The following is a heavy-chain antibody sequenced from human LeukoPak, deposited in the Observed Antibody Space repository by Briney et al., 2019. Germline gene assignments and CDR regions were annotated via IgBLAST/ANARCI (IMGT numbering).Heavy chain of an antibody. D-gene: IGHD3-10*01. J-gene: IGHJ4*02. V-gene: IGHV4-34*01. Sequence: SETLSLTCAVYGGSFSGYYWSWLRQPPGKGLEWIGEINHSGSTNYNPSLKSRVTISVDTSKNQFSLKLSSVTAADTAVYYCARGFNYYGSGSYWYWGQGTLVTVSS. CDR3: ARGFNYYGSGSYWY. CDR2: INHSGST. CDR1: GGSFSGYY.